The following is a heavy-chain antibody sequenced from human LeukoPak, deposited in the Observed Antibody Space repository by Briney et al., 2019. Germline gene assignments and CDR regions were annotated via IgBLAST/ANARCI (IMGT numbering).Heavy chain of an antibody. D-gene: IGHD6-13*01. CDR1: GFTSSSYA. CDR2: ISYDGGNK. Sequence: GGSLRLSCAASGFTSSSYAMHWVRQAPGKGLEWVAVISYDGGNKYYADSVKGRFTISRDNSKNTLYLQMNSLRAEDTAVYYCARDRGQLVNDYWGQGTLVAVSS. CDR3: ARDRGQLVNDY. J-gene: IGHJ4*02. V-gene: IGHV3-30*04.